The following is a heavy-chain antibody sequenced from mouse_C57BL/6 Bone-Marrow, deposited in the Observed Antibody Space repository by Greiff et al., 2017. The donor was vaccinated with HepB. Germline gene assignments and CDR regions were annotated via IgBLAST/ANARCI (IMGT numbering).Heavy chain of an antibody. CDR3: TRGGLWCAY. V-gene: IGHV5-9-1*02. CDR2: ISSGGDYI. CDR1: GFTFSSYA. Sequence: EVKVVESGAGLVKPGGSLKLSCAASGFTFSSYAMSWVRQTPEKRLEWVAYISSGGDYIYYADTVKGRFTISRDNARNTLYLQMSSLKSEDTAVYYWTRGGLWCAYWGQGTLVTVSA. J-gene: IGHJ3*01.